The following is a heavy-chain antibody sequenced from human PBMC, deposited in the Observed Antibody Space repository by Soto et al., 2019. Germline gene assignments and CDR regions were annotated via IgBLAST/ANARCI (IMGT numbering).Heavy chain of an antibody. CDR3: ESSGLWFGEMVSSY. V-gene: IGHV3-30-3*01. Sequence: QVQLVESGGGVVQPGRSLRLSCAASGFTFSSYAMHWVRQAPGKGLEWVAVISYDGSNKYYADSVKGRFTISRDNSKNTLYLQMNSLRAEDTAVYYCESSGLWFGEMVSSYWGQGTLVTVSS. CDR1: GFTFSSYA. CDR2: ISYDGSNK. D-gene: IGHD3-10*01. J-gene: IGHJ4*02.